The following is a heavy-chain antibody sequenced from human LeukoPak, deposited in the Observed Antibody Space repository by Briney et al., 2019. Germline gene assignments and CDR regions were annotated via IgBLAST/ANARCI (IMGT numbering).Heavy chain of an antibody. CDR3: ARGLGTHLFDY. J-gene: IGHJ4*02. CDR1: GFTFSSYS. D-gene: IGHD1-1*01. Sequence: GGSLRLTCAASGFTFSSYSMNWVRQAPGKGLEGGSSVSSSTSFIYDADSVKGRFTISRDNAKNSLYLQMNSLRAEDTAVYYCARGLGTHLFDYWGQGTLVPVSS. V-gene: IGHV3-21*01. CDR2: VSSSTSFI.